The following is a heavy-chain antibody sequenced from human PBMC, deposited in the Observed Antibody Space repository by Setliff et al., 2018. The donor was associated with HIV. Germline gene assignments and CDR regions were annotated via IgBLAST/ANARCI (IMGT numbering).Heavy chain of an antibody. CDR1: GFTFSNAW. CDR3: TTKPPAAGFQH. D-gene: IGHD2-2*01. CDR2: IKSKTDGGTT. V-gene: IGHV3-15*07. Sequence: GESLTISCAASGFTFSNAWMNWVRQAPGKGLEWVGRIKSKTDGGTTDYAAPVKGRFTISRDDSKNTLYLQMNSLKTEDTAIYYCTTKPPAAGFQHWGQGTLVTVSS. J-gene: IGHJ1*01.